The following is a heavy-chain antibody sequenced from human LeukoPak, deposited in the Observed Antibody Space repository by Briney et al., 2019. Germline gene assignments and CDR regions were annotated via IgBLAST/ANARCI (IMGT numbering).Heavy chain of an antibody. D-gene: IGHD2-15*01. J-gene: IGHJ4*02. CDR2: ISYDGSNK. CDR1: GFTFSSYA. V-gene: IGHV3-30-3*01. Sequence: PGGSLRLACAASGFTFSSYAMHWVRQAPGKGLEWVAVISYDGSNKYYADSVKGRFTICRDNSKNTLYLQMNSLRAEDTAVYYCAREIVVVVAARGYFDYWGQGTLVTVSS. CDR3: AREIVVVVAARGYFDY.